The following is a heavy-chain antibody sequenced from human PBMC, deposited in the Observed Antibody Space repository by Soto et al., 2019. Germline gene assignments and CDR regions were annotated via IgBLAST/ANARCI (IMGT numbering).Heavy chain of an antibody. D-gene: IGHD6-13*01. CDR3: AHAITAAGTDWFDP. CDR2: IYWNDDK. CDR1: GFSLSTSGVG. J-gene: IGHJ5*02. V-gene: IGHV2-5*01. Sequence: QITLKESGPTLVKPTQTLTLTCTFSGFSLSTSGVGVGWIRQPPGKALEWLALIYWNDDKRYSPSLKSRLTITKHTSKNQVVLTMTNMDPVDTATYYCAHAITAAGTDWFDPWGQGTLVTVSS.